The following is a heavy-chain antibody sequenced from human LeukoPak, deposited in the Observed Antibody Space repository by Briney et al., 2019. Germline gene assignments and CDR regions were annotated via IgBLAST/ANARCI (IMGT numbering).Heavy chain of an antibody. CDR2: IKQDGSEK. CDR3: ARAVFWSGYYVLDY. CDR1: GFTFSSYW. Sequence: GGSLRLSCAASGFTFSSYWMSWDRQAPGKGLEWVANIKQDGSEKYYVDSVKGRFTISRDNAKNSLYLQMNSLRAEDTAVYYCARAVFWSGYYVLDYWGQGTLVTVSS. V-gene: IGHV3-7*01. D-gene: IGHD3-3*01. J-gene: IGHJ4*02.